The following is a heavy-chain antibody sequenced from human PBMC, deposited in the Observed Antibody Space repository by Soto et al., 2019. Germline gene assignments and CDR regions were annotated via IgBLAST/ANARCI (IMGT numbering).Heavy chain of an antibody. CDR2: IKGDVITT. CDR3: ARGACGAYYLDS. J-gene: IGHJ4*02. Sequence: EVQLVESGGGLVQPGGSLRLSCVASGFTFSNYWIHWVRQAPGEGLVWVSRIKGDVITTNYADSVKGRFTISRDNAKNTVFLQMNSLRAEDTAVYYCARGACGAYYLDSWGQGTLVIVS. CDR1: GFTFSNYW. V-gene: IGHV3-74*01. D-gene: IGHD2-21*01.